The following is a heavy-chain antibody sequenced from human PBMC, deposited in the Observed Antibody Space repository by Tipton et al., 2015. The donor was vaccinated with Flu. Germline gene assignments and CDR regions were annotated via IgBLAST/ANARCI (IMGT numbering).Heavy chain of an antibody. J-gene: IGHJ4*02. CDR2: IWYDGSKK. D-gene: IGHD3-9*01. Sequence: SLRLSCAASGFTFSSYAMHWVRQAPGKGLEWVAGIWYDGSKKYYADSVKGRFTISRDNSKNTLYLQMNSLRAEDTAVYYCARGYDILTDGGGYFDYWGQGTLVTVSS. V-gene: IGHV3-33*01. CDR1: GFTFSSYA. CDR3: ARGYDILTDGGGYFDY.